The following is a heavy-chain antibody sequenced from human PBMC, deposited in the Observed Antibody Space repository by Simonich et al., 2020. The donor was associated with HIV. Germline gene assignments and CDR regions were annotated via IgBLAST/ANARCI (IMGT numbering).Heavy chain of an antibody. CDR2: INHSGRT. CDR1: GGSLSGHY. Sequence: QVQLQQWGAGLLKPSETLSLTCVVYGGSLSGHYWSWIRQPPGKGLEWIGEINHSGRTNSNPCLKIRAIISVEASKNQFSLKRRSVTAADTAVYYCARGAPSVAAAREVWFDPWGQGTLVTVSS. V-gene: IGHV4-34*01. CDR3: ARGAPSVAAAREVWFDP. J-gene: IGHJ5*02. D-gene: IGHD6-25*01.